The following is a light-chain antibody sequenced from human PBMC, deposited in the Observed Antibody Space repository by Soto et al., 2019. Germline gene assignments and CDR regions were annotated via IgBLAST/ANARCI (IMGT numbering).Light chain of an antibody. CDR1: QTIMTY. Sequence: DIQMTQSPSSLSASVGDDVTITCRASQTIMTYLNWYQLKPGKPPRHLIYAASSLQSGVPSRFSGSGSGTDFTLTISSLQPEDFAVYYCQYYGSSHSNTFGQGTRLEIK. V-gene: IGKV1-39*02. CDR2: AAS. J-gene: IGKJ5*01. CDR3: QYYGSSHSNT.